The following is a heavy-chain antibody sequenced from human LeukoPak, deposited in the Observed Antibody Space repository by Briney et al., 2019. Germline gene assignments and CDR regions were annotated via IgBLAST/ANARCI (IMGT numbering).Heavy chain of an antibody. CDR1: GGPISSGSYF. D-gene: IGHD7-27*01. J-gene: IGHJ4*02. Sequence: PSETLSFTCTVPGGPISSGSYFWGWIRQSPGKGLEWIASIYYGGSAYYNTSLKSRVTVSVDTSKNQFSLNLRSVTAADTAVYYCTRHRYAWGFPTHFDSWGQGTLVTVSS. V-gene: IGHV4-39*01. CDR2: IYYGGSA. CDR3: TRHRYAWGFPTHFDS.